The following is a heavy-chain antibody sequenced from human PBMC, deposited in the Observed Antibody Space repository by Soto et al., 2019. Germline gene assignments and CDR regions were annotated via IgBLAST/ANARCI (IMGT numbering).Heavy chain of an antibody. V-gene: IGHV3-15*01. CDR2: IKSKTDGGTT. J-gene: IGHJ3*02. CDR3: TTQYSSGWYVAFDI. Sequence: EVQLVESGGGLVKPGGSLRLSCAASGFTFSNAWMSWVRQAPGKGLEWVGRIKSKTDGGTTDYAAPVKGRFTISRDDSKDTLYLQRNSLKTEDTAVYYCTTQYSSGWYVAFDIWGQGTMFTVSS. CDR1: GFTFSNAW. D-gene: IGHD6-19*01.